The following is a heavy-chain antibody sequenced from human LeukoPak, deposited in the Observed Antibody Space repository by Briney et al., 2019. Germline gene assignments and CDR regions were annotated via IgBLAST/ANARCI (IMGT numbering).Heavy chain of an antibody. D-gene: IGHD3-3*01. CDR1: GFTFSNYW. CDR3: ARDGDFWSAQGAFDI. CDR2: IKQDGSAK. J-gene: IGHJ3*02. Sequence: GGSLRLSCAASGFTFSNYWMSWVRLAPGKGLEGVANIKQDGSAKFYVESVKGRFTISRDNAKNSLFLQMNRLRVEDTAVYYCARDGDFWSAQGAFDIWGQGTMVTVSS. V-gene: IGHV3-7*01.